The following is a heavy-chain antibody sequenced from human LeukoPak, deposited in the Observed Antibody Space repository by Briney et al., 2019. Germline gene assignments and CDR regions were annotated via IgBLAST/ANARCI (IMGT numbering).Heavy chain of an antibody. D-gene: IGHD3-22*01. Sequence: ASVTVSFTASGGTFSSYAISRVRQAPGQGLEWMGGIIPIFGTANYAQKFQGRVTITADESTSTAYMELSSLRSEDTAVYYCARAGYYYDSSGPRDAKYYFDYWGQGTLVTVSS. CDR1: GGTFSSYA. CDR2: IIPIFGTA. J-gene: IGHJ4*02. CDR3: ARAGYYYDSSGPRDAKYYFDY. V-gene: IGHV1-69*01.